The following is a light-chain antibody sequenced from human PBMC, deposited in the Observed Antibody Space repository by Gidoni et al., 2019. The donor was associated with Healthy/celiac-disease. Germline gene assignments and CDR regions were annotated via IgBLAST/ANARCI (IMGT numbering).Light chain of an antibody. Sequence: DIVMTQSPLSLPVTPGSPASSPCRSSQSLLHSNGYNYLDWYLQKPGQSPQLLIYLGSNRASGVPDRFSGSGSGTDFTLKISRVEAEDVGVYYCMQALQTPNTFGQGTKLEIK. CDR3: MQALQTPNT. CDR1: QSLLHSNGYNY. V-gene: IGKV2-28*01. CDR2: LGS. J-gene: IGKJ2*01.